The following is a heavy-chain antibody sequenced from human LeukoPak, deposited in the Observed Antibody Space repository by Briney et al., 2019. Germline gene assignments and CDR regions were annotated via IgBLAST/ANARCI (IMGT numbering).Heavy chain of an antibody. V-gene: IGHV3-74*01. CDR3: ARDRWSSSSSEGALDI. D-gene: IGHD6-6*01. Sequence: GGSLRLSCEASGFTFTTYWIHWVRQGPGKGLVWVSRIKYDGSTSNYADSVKGRFTISRDNAKNTVYLQMNSLRAEDTAVYYCARDRWSSSSSEGALDIWGQGTMVTVSS. J-gene: IGHJ3*02. CDR2: IKYDGSTS. CDR1: GFTFTTYW.